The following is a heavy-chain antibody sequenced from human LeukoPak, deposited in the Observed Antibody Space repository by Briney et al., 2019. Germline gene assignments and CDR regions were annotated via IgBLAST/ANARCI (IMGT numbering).Heavy chain of an antibody. D-gene: IGHD6-19*01. J-gene: IGHJ4*02. CDR3: AKYGNSGWVIDS. CDR2: IYYSGST. CDR1: GGSISSYY. Sequence: PSETLSLTCTASGGSISSYYWSWIRQPPGKGLEWIGYIYYSGSTNYNPSLKSRVTISVDTSKNQFSLKLSSVTAADTAVYFCAKYGNSGWVIDSWGQGTLVTVSS. V-gene: IGHV4-59*08.